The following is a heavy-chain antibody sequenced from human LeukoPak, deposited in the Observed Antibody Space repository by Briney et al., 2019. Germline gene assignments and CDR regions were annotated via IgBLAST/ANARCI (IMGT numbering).Heavy chain of an antibody. J-gene: IGHJ3*02. Sequence: GGSLRPSFSASGFTFRSYAMSGGRRAPGKGLGGVSAVSGSGGSTYYADSVKGRFTISRDNSKNTLYLQMNSLRAEDTAVYYCAKDLRTGFDAFDIWGQGTMVTVSS. V-gene: IGHV3-23*01. CDR1: GFTFRSYA. CDR2: VSGSGGST. CDR3: AKDLRTGFDAFDI. D-gene: IGHD1-1*01.